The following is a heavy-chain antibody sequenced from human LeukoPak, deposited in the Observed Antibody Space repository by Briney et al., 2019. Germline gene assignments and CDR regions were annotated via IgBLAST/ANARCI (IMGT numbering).Heavy chain of an antibody. J-gene: IGHJ4*02. Sequence: PGGSLRLSCAASDFTFSSYTMNWVRQAPGKGLEWVSSISSSNNYIYYADSVKGRFIISRDNAKNSLYLQMNSLRAEDTAIYYCARDYDSSGYFDYWGQGTLVTVSS. CDR3: ARDYDSSGYFDY. CDR1: DFTFSSYT. CDR2: ISSSNNYI. V-gene: IGHV3-21*01. D-gene: IGHD3-22*01.